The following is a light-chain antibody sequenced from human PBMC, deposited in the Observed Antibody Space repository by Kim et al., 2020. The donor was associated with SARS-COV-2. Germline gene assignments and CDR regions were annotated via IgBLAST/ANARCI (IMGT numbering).Light chain of an antibody. Sequence: NFMLTQPHSVSESPGKTVTISCTRSSGSIASNYVQWYQQRPGSAPTTVIYEDNQRPSGVPDRFSGSIDSSSNSASLTISGLKTEDEADYYCQSHDSSNRWVFGGGTKLTVL. CDR2: EDN. CDR3: QSHDSSNRWV. V-gene: IGLV6-57*03. CDR1: SGSIASNY. J-gene: IGLJ3*02.